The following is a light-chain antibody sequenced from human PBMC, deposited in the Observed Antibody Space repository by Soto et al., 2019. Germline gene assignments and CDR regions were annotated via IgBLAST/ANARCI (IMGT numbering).Light chain of an antibody. Sequence: DIQMTQSPSTLSASIGDRVTITCRASQNIDTWLAWYQQKPGKAPKLLMYKASSLESGVPSRFSGSGSGTEFTLTISSLQPDDFATYFCQQYHSYWTFGRGTKVDIK. CDR2: KAS. CDR1: QNIDTW. V-gene: IGKV1-5*03. J-gene: IGKJ1*01. CDR3: QQYHSYWT.